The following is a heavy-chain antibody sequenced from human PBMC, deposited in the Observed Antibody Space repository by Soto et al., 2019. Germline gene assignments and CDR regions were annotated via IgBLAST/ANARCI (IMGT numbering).Heavy chain of an antibody. Sequence: SLRLSCAASGFTFSSYLLSLVRQAPGKGLEWVANIKQDGSEKYYVDSVKGRFTISRDNAKNSLNLQMNSLRAEDTAVYYCARDKYYDFWSGYSGSMDVWGKGTTVTVSS. J-gene: IGHJ6*04. V-gene: IGHV3-7*01. CDR3: ARDKYYDFWSGYSGSMDV. CDR1: GFTFSSYL. D-gene: IGHD3-3*01. CDR2: IKQDGSEK.